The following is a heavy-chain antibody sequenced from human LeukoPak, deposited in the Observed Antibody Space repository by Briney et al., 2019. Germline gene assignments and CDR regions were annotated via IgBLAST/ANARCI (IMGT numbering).Heavy chain of an antibody. V-gene: IGHV3-48*04. Sequence: GGPLRLSCAASGFTFNTYTMNWVRQAPGKGLEWVSYIRSRGGTIYYADSVKGRFTISRDNAKNSLYLQMNSLRAEDTAVYYCARDFGRWFLDYWGQGTLVTVSS. CDR3: ARDFGRWFLDY. J-gene: IGHJ4*02. CDR2: IRSRGGTI. D-gene: IGHD4-23*01. CDR1: GFTFNTYT.